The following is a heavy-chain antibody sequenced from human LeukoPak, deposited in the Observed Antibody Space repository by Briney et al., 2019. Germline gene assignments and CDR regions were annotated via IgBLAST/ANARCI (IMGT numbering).Heavy chain of an antibody. V-gene: IGHV1-69*04. Sequence: EASVKVSCKASGGTFSSYAISWVRQAPGQGLEWMGRIIPILGIANYAQKFQGRVTITADKSTSTAYMELSSLRSEDTAVYYCAYDSSAVWGYYFDYWGQGTLVTVSS. CDR3: AYDSSAVWGYYFDY. D-gene: IGHD3-22*01. J-gene: IGHJ4*02. CDR2: IIPILGIA. CDR1: GGTFSSYA.